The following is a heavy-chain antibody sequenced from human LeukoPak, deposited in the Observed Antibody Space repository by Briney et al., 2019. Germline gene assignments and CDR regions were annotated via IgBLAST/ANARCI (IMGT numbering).Heavy chain of an antibody. Sequence: ASVKVSCKASGGTFSSYAISWVRQAPGQGLEWMGWISAYNGNTNYAQKLQGRVTITTDTSTSTAYLELRSLRSDDTAVFYCARDGGAYCSGGSCYGMDVWGQGTTVTVSS. CDR1: GGTFSSYA. J-gene: IGHJ6*02. V-gene: IGHV1-18*01. D-gene: IGHD2-15*01. CDR3: ARDGGAYCSGGSCYGMDV. CDR2: ISAYNGNT.